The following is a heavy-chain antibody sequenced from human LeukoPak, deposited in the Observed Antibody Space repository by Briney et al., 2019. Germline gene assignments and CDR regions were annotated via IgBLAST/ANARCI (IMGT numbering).Heavy chain of an antibody. CDR1: GGSISSSSYY. D-gene: IGHD2-2*01. J-gene: IGHJ4*02. CDR3: ARDGLGTSCLDY. Sequence: PSETLSLTCTVSGGSISSSSYYWGCIRQPPGKGLEWIGSIYYSGSTYYNPSLKSRVTISVDTSKNQFSLKLSSVTAADTAVYYCARDGLGTSCLDYWGQGTLVTVSS. V-gene: IGHV4-39*02. CDR2: IYYSGST.